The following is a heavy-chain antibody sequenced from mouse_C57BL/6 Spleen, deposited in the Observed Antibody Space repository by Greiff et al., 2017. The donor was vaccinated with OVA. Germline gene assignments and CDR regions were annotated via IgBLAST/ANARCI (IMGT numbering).Heavy chain of an antibody. CDR1: GFTFSDYY. Sequence: EVMLVESEGGLVQPGSSMKLSCTASGFTFSDYYMAWVRQVPEKGLEWVANINYDGSSTYYLDSLKSRFIISRDNAKNILYLQMSSLKSEDTATYYCARDNFDVWGTGTTVTASS. CDR3: ARDNFDV. CDR2: INYDGSST. J-gene: IGHJ1*03. V-gene: IGHV5-16*01.